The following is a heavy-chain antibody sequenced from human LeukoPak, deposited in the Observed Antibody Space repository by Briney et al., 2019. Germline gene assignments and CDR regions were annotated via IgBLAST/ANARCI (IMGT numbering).Heavy chain of an antibody. V-gene: IGHV3-23*01. CDR1: GFIFSSYS. D-gene: IGHD6-13*01. CDR3: AKAASSSWPSYYYGMDV. J-gene: IGHJ6*02. CDR2: ITGSGGNT. Sequence: GGSLRLSCAASGFIFSSYSTSWVRQAPGKGLEWVSVITGSGGNTYYVDSVKGRFTISKDNSKNTVYLQMSSLRVDDTAVYYCAKAASSSWPSYYYGMDVWGQGTTVTVSS.